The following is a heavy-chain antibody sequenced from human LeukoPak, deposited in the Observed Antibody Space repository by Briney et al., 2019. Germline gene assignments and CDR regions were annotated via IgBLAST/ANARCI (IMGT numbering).Heavy chain of an antibody. Sequence: ASVKVSCKGSVYTLTSYAMHWVRQAPGQRGERMGWINARNGNTKYIQKFQGRVTITRDTSGSAYYMVLSSLRAEDAAVYYCARAGDVDRGASPGHYLDYGVQGTVVTVSS. V-gene: IGHV1-3*01. CDR2: INARNGNT. D-gene: IGHD5-12*01. CDR3: ARAGDVDRGASPGHYLDY. J-gene: IGHJ4*02. CDR1: VYTLTSYA.